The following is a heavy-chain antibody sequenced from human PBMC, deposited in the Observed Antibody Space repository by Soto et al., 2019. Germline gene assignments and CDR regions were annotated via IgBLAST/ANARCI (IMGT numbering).Heavy chain of an antibody. CDR3: ARDKSPYSSGCHNRHFDY. J-gene: IGHJ4*02. CDR1: GFTFSTYA. V-gene: IGHV3-30-3*01. CDR2: ISYDGSNK. D-gene: IGHD6-19*01. Sequence: QVQLVESGGGVVQPGRSLRLSCAASGFTFSTYAMHWVRQAPGKGLEWVAVISYDGSNKYYADSVKGRFTISRDNSKNTLYQQMNSLRAGNTAVYYCARDKSPYSSGCHNRHFDYWGQGTLVTVSS.